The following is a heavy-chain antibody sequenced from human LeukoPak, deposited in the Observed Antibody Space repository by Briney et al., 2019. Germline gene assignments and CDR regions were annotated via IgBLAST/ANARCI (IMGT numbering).Heavy chain of an antibody. D-gene: IGHD6-19*01. CDR1: GFTFSSYA. CDR3: AKYLSMETAVAAFDY. CDR2: ISGSGDST. J-gene: IGHJ4*02. Sequence: PGGSLRLSCAASGFTFSSYAMSWVRQAPGKGLEWVSAISGSGDSTYYADSVKGRFTVSRDNSKNTLYLQMNSLRAEDTAVYYCAKYLSMETAVAAFDYWGQGTLVTVSS. V-gene: IGHV3-23*01.